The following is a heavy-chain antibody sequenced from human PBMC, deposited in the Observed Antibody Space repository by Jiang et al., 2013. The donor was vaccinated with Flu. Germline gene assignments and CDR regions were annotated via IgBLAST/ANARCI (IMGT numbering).Heavy chain of an antibody. CDR1: GGSISSGSYY. D-gene: IGHD1-26*01. V-gene: IGHV4-61*02. Sequence: GPGLVKPSQTLSLTCTVSGGSISSGSYYWSWIRQPAGTGLEWIGRIYTSGNTNYSPSLKSRVTISVDTSKNQFSLNLSSVTAADTAVYYCARYRYSGSCLYCFDYWGQGAWSPSPQ. J-gene: IGHJ4*02. CDR3: ARYRYSGSCLYCFDY. CDR2: IYTSGNT.